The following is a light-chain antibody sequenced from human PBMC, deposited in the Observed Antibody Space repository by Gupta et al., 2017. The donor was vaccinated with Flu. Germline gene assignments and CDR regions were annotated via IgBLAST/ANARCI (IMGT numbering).Light chain of an antibody. CDR1: QSVSSSY. CDR3: QQYGSSPPT. J-gene: IGKJ1*01. Sequence: GERATLSCRASQSVSSSYLAWYQQKPGQAPRLLIYGASSRATGIPDRFSGSGSGTDFTLTISRLEPEDFAVYYCQQYGSSPPTFGQGTKVEIK. V-gene: IGKV3-20*01. CDR2: GAS.